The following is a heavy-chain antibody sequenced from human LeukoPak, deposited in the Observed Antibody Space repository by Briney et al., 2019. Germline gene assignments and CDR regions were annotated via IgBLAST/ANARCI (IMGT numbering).Heavy chain of an antibody. CDR2: ISYSGST. D-gene: IGHD6-13*01. J-gene: IGHJ4*02. Sequence: SETLSLTCIVSGGSISSSSNYWGWIRQPPGKGLEWIGSISYSGSTYYNPSLKSRVTISVDTSKNEFSLKLSSVTATDTAIYYCARQGHSISWPFDYWGQGTLVTVSS. CDR3: ARQGHSISWPFDY. V-gene: IGHV4-39*01. CDR1: GGSISSSSNY.